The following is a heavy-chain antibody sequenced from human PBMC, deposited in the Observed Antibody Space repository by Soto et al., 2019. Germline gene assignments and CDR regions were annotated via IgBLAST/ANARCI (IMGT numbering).Heavy chain of an antibody. Sequence: GGSLRLSCTASGFTFSRHAMTWVRQAPWKGLEWVSGLSDSGGSIYYADSVKGRFTISRDNSMNTLYLQMNSLRAEDTAVYYCAKIPPGYSYGYFYFDYWGQGTLVTVSS. J-gene: IGHJ4*02. CDR3: AKIPPGYSYGYFYFDY. CDR2: LSDSGGSI. D-gene: IGHD5-18*01. CDR1: GFTFSRHA. V-gene: IGHV3-23*01.